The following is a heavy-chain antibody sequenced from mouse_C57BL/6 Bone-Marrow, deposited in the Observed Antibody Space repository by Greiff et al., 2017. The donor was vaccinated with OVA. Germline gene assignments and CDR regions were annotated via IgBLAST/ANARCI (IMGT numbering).Heavy chain of an antibody. Sequence: VQLQESGAELARPGASVKMSCKASGYTFTSYTLHWVKQRPGQGLEWIGYINPSSGYTKYNQKFKDKATLTADKSSSTAYMQLSSLTSEDSAVYYCAREDGNWFAYWGQGTLVTVSA. CDR2: INPSSGYT. V-gene: IGHV1-4*01. CDR3: AREDGNWFAY. J-gene: IGHJ3*01. D-gene: IGHD2-1*01. CDR1: GYTFTSYT.